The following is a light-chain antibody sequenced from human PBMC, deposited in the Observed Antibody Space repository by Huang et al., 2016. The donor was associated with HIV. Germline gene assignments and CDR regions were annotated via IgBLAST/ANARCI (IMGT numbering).Light chain of an antibody. CDR2: KIS. V-gene: IGKV1-5*03. CDR3: QYGET. Sequence: DIQMTQSPSTLSAFVGDRLTTTCRASQHISSWLAWYQQKPGKAPRLLIYKISSLESGFPSRFSGSGSGTEFTLTISSLQPDDIGTYYCQYGETFGQGSKVEVK. J-gene: IGKJ1*01. CDR1: QHISSW.